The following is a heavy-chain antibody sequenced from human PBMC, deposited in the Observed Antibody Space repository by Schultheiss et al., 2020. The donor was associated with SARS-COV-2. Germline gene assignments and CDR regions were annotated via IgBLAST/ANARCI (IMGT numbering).Heavy chain of an antibody. D-gene: IGHD3-10*01. J-gene: IGHJ6*03. CDR3: ARDSGLTAARGYYYYMDV. CDR2: ISSSSSYI. CDR1: GFTFSSYS. V-gene: IGHV3-21*01. Sequence: GGSLRLSCAASGFTFSSYSMNWVRQAPGKGLEWVSSISSSSSYIYYADSVKGRFTISRDNSKNTLYLQMNSLRAEDTAVYYCARDSGLTAARGYYYYMDVWGKGTTVTVSS.